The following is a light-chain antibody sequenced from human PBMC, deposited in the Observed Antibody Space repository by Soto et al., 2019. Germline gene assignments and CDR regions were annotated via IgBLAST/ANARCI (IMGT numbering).Light chain of an antibody. V-gene: IGLV2-8*01. Sequence: QSALTQPPSASGSPGQSVTISCTGTSSDVDYYKYVSWYQQFPDKAPKVLIYDVNQRPSGVPDRFSGSKSGNTASLTISGLQPEDEADYYCTSYGGNNNFVFGSGTKVTVL. CDR1: SSDVDYYKY. J-gene: IGLJ1*01. CDR3: TSYGGNNNFV. CDR2: DVN.